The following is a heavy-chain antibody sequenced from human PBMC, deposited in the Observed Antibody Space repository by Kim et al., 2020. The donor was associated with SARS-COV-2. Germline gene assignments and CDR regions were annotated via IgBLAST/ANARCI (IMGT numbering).Heavy chain of an antibody. CDR1: GFTFSSYA. CDR2: ISGSGGST. D-gene: IGHD4-17*01. V-gene: IGHV3-23*01. CDR3: AKDRHGDGDFSNYFDY. J-gene: IGHJ4*02. Sequence: GGSLRLSCAASGFTFSSYAMSWVRQAPGKGLEWVSAISGSGGSTYYADSVKGRFTISRDNSKNTLYLQMNSLRAEDTAVYYCAKDRHGDGDFSNYFDYWGQGTLVTVSS.